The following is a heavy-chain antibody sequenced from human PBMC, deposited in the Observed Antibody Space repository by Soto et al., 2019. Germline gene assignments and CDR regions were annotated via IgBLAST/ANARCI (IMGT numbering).Heavy chain of an antibody. CDR3: ARGLEQIAAAGGVDY. Sequence: QVQLQESGPGLVKPSQTLSLTCTVSGGSISSGGYYWSWIRQHPGKGLEWIGYIYYSGSTYYNPSLKSRVTISVDTSKNQFPLKLSSVTAADTAVYDCARGLEQIAAAGGVDYWGQGTLVTVSS. CDR1: GGSISSGGYY. D-gene: IGHD6-13*01. CDR2: IYYSGST. V-gene: IGHV4-31*03. J-gene: IGHJ4*02.